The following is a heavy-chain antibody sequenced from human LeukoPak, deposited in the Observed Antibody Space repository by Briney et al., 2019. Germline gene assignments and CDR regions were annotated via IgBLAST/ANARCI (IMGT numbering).Heavy chain of an antibody. CDR3: AKADDILTGYYKD. J-gene: IGHJ4*02. CDR1: GYTFTTYG. D-gene: IGHD3-9*01. V-gene: IGHV1-18*01. Sequence: ASVKVSCKASGYTFTTYGINWVRQAPGQGLEWMGWISAYNGNTNYAQKLQGRVTMTTDTSTSTAYMELRSLRSDDTAVYYCAKADDILTGYYKDWGQGTLVTVSS. CDR2: ISAYNGNT.